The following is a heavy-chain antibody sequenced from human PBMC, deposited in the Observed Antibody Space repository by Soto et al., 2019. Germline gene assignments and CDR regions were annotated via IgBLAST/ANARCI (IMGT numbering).Heavy chain of an antibody. V-gene: IGHV1-69*08. J-gene: IGHJ4*02. CDR2: IIPILGTA. CDR1: GGTFSSYT. Sequence: QVQLVQSGAEVKKPGSSVKVSCKASGGTFSSYTISWVRQAPGQGLEWMGRIIPILGTANYAQKFQGRVTITADKSTSTAYMALSSRRAEDTDGYYCARWHSSGGGAYWGQGTLGTGSS. CDR3: ARWHSSGGGAY. D-gene: IGHD6-19*01.